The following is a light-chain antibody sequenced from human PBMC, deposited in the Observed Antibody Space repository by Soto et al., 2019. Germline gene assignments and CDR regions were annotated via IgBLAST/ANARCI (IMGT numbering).Light chain of an antibody. J-gene: IGKJ5*01. CDR3: QQYYSTPIT. CDR2: WAS. Sequence: DIVMTQSPDSLAVSLGERATINCKSSQSVLYSSNNKNYLAWYQQKPGQSPKLLIYWASTRESGVPDRFSGSGSGTDFSLAISSLQAEDVAVYYCQQYYSTPITFGHGTRLEI. V-gene: IGKV4-1*01. CDR1: QSVLYSSNNKNY.